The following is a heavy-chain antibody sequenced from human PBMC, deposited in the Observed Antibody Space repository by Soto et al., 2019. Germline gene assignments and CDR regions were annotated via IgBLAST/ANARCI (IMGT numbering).Heavy chain of an antibody. J-gene: IGHJ5*02. V-gene: IGHV1-18*01. CDR3: ARGPDIVVVPAASWGWFDP. D-gene: IGHD2-2*01. CDR1: GYTFTSYG. CDR2: ISAYNGNT. Sequence: GASVKVSCKASGYTFTSYGISWVRQAPGQGLEWMGWISAYNGNTNYAQKLQGRVTMTTDTSTSTAYMELRSLRSDDTAVYYCARGPDIVVVPAASWGWFDPWGQGTLVTVSS.